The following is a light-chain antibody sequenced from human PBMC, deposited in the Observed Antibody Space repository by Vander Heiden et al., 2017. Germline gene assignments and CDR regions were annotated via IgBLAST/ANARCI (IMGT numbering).Light chain of an antibody. Sequence: DVVMTQSPLSLPVTLGQAASISCRSSQSLVRSEGNNYLNWFHQRTGQSPRRLTYKCSNRDSGGPDRFRASESGTDFTLNISRAEAEDVGVNYWMQVSYWPYTFGQGTKLEIK. CDR2: KCS. CDR3: MQVSYWPYT. CDR1: QSLVRSEGNNY. V-gene: IGKV2-30*02. J-gene: IGKJ2*01.